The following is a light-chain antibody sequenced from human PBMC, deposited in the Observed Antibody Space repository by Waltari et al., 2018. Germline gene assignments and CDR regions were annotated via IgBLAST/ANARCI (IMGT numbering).Light chain of an antibody. CDR1: SGHSRPI. V-gene: IGLV4-69*01. J-gene: IGLJ3*02. Sequence: QLVLTQSPSASASLGDSVKLTCTLSSGHSRPIIAWLQQQPTKAPRYLMKVNSDGSHTKGDDIPDRFSGSSSGAERYLTIASLQSEDEADYYCQTGGHGTWVFGGGTKLTVL. CDR2: VNSDGSH. CDR3: QTGGHGTWV.